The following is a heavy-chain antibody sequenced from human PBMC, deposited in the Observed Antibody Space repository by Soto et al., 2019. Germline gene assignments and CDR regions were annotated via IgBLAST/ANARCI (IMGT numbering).Heavy chain of an antibody. V-gene: IGHV4-34*01. CDR2: INHSGST. J-gene: IGHJ6*02. Sequence: KPSETLSLTCAVYGGSFSGYYWSWIRQPPGKGLEWIGEINHSGSTNYNPALKSRVTITVDPSKNQFSLKLSSVTAADTAVYYCARGRVGYCSSTSCYTVVDYYYYGMDVWGQGTTVTVSS. D-gene: IGHD2-2*02. CDR3: ARGRVGYCSSTSCYTVVDYYYYGMDV. CDR1: GGSFSGYY.